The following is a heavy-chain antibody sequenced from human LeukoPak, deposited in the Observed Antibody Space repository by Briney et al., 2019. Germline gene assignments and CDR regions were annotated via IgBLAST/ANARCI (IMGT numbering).Heavy chain of an antibody. CDR2: ISYDGSNK. CDR3: ARGERPSYYYGMDV. J-gene: IGHJ6*04. D-gene: IGHD1-1*01. CDR1: GFTFSSYA. Sequence: HSGRSLRLSCAASGFTFSSYAMHWVRQAPGKGLEWVAVISYDGSNKYYADSVKGRFTISRDNSKNTLHLQMNSLRAEDTAVYYCARGERPSYYYGMDVWGKGTTVTVSS. V-gene: IGHV3-30*04.